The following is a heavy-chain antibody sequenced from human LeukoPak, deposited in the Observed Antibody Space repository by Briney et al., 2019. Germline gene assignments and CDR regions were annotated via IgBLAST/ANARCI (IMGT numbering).Heavy chain of an antibody. CDR3: ARDTKKAAGPPAEYFQH. Sequence: GRSLRLSCAASGFTFSSYAMHWVRQAPGKGLEWVAVISYDGSNKYYADSVKGRFTISRDNSKNTLYLQMNSLRAEDTAVYYCARDTKKAAGPPAEYFQHWGQGTLVTVSS. D-gene: IGHD6-13*01. V-gene: IGHV3-30*04. CDR1: GFTFSSYA. J-gene: IGHJ1*01. CDR2: ISYDGSNK.